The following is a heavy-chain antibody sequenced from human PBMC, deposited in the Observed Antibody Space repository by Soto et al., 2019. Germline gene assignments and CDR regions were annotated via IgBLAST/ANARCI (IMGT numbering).Heavy chain of an antibody. Sequence: GGSLRLSCAASGFTFSSYAMSWVRQAPGKGLEWVSAISGSGGSTYYADSVKGRFTISRDNSKNTLYLQMNSLRAEDTAVYYCAKDSELNYDFWEEATYYYYYGMDVWGQGTTVTVSS. CDR2: ISGSGGST. J-gene: IGHJ6*02. CDR3: AKDSELNYDFWEEATYYYYYGMDV. CDR1: GFTFSSYA. V-gene: IGHV3-23*01. D-gene: IGHD3-3*01.